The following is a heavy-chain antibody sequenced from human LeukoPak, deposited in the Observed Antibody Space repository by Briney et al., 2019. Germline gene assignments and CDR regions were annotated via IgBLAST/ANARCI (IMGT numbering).Heavy chain of an antibody. CDR2: ISGSGGST. CDR3: ARDSVWDCSGGSCYFAFDM. CDR1: GFTFSSYG. Sequence: PGGSLRLSCAASGFTFSSYGMSWVRQAPGKGLEWVSAISGSGGSTYYADSLEGRFTISRDNAKSSLYLQMNSLRAEDTAVYYCARDSVWDCSGGSCYFAFDMWGQGTMVTVSS. J-gene: IGHJ3*02. D-gene: IGHD2-15*01. V-gene: IGHV3-23*01.